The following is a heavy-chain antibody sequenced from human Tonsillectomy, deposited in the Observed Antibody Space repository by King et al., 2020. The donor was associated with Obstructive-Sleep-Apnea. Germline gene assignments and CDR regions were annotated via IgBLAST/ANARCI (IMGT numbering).Heavy chain of an antibody. CDR3: ARVMAAAADSDMDV. V-gene: IGHV4-39*07. D-gene: IGHD6-13*01. Sequence: QLQESGPGLVKPSETLSLTCSVSGGSISSTTSYWGWIRQPPGKGLEWIGSIYYSGSTYYNPSLKSRVIISLDMSKNQFSLMLTSVTAADTAVYYCARVMAAAADSDMDVWGHGTTVTVSS. CDR2: IYYSGST. J-gene: IGHJ6*02. CDR1: GGSISSTTSY.